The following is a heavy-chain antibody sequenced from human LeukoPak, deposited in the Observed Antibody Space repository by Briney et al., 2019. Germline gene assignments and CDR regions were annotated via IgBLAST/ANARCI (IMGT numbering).Heavy chain of an antibody. CDR1: GYTFTDSY. Sequence: GASVKVSCKTSGYTFTDSYIHWVQQAPGKGLEWMGRFDPEDGERMYSEKFQGRLTISADTSTATAFMELSTLTSQDAAFYFCATGAGLELPVPWGQGTLVTVSS. V-gene: IGHV1-69-2*01. CDR3: ATGAGLELPVP. CDR2: FDPEDGER. D-gene: IGHD1-7*01. J-gene: IGHJ5*02.